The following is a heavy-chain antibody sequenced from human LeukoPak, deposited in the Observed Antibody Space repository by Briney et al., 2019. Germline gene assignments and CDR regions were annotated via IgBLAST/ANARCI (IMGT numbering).Heavy chain of an antibody. Sequence: PGGSLRLSCAASGFTFSHYNMNWVRQAPGKGLEWVSSISTSSSYIYYADSVKGRFTVSRDNAKNSLFLQMNSLRAEDTAVYYCAKDAVSQAIAVAGIWGRAVYYYYYMDVWGKGTTVTISS. D-gene: IGHD6-19*01. CDR1: GFTFSHYN. CDR2: ISTSSSYI. J-gene: IGHJ6*03. V-gene: IGHV3-21*01. CDR3: AKDAVSQAIAVAGIWGRAVYYYYYMDV.